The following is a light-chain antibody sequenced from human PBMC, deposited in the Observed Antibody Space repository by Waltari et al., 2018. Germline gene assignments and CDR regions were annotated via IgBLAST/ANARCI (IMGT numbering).Light chain of an antibody. Sequence: TQSPGTLSLSPGERATLSCRASQSIGNNYLAWYQQKPGKAPNLLISAASSLQSGVPSRFSGSGSGRDFTLIITSLQPEDFATYYCQESYSFTRTFGQGTKVEIK. CDR3: QESYSFTRT. CDR1: QSIGNNY. V-gene: IGKV1-39*01. CDR2: AAS. J-gene: IGKJ1*01.